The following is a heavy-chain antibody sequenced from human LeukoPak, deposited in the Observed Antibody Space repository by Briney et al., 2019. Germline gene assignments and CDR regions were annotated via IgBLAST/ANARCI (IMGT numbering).Heavy chain of an antibody. CDR1: GGSISNYY. D-gene: IGHD1-26*01. CDR3: ARDRSFGGSFGVFDY. Sequence: KTSETLSLTCAVSGGSISNYYWSWIRQPPGKGLEWIGYIYYTGSTNYNPSLKSRVTISVDTSKNQFSLKLSSVTAADTAVYYCARDRSFGGSFGVFDYWGQGTLVTVSS. CDR2: IYYTGST. J-gene: IGHJ4*02. V-gene: IGHV4-59*12.